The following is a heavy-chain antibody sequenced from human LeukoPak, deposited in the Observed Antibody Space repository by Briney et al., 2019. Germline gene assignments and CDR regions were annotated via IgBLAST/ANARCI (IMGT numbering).Heavy chain of an antibody. CDR3: TRHSGSYLFSDY. CDR2: IYYGGST. V-gene: IGHV4-39*01. Sequence: SETLSLTCTVSGGSISSSNYYWGWVRQPPGKGLEWIGTIYYGGSTFYKPSLESRVTISADTSKNQFSLKLRSVTAADTAAYYCTRHSGSYLFSDYWGQGTLVTVSS. D-gene: IGHD1-26*01. J-gene: IGHJ4*02. CDR1: GGSISSSNYY.